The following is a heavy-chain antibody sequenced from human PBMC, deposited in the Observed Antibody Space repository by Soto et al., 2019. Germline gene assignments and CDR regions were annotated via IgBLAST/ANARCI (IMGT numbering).Heavy chain of an antibody. CDR3: AKVRYSSPMGYYYGMDV. J-gene: IGHJ6*01. CDR1: RVAFSKFI. CDR2: IIPIFGTA. V-gene: IGHV1-69*01. D-gene: IGHD6-19*01. Sequence: QAQLEQSGGEVKKPGSSVKVSCKASRVAFSKFIVTWVRQAPGLGLEWVGGIIPIFGTANYAQKFQGRVTITADESTSTSYMEMNNLRSEDTAVYYCAKVRYSSPMGYYYGMDVW.